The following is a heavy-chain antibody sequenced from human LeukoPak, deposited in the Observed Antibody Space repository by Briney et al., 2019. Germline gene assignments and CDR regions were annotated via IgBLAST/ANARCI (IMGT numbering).Heavy chain of an antibody. J-gene: IGHJ4*02. Sequence: GASVKVSCKASGYTFTSYGISWVRQAPGQGLEWMGWISAYNGNTNYAQKLQGRVTMTTDTSTSTAYMELRSLRSDDTAVYYCARVVSAGIGSYYFDYWGQGTLVTVSS. CDR3: ARVVSAGIGSYYFDY. V-gene: IGHV1-18*01. CDR1: GYTFTSYG. CDR2: ISAYNGNT. D-gene: IGHD6-13*01.